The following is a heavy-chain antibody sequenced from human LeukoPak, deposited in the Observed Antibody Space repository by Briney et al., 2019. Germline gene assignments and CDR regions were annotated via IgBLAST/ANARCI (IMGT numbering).Heavy chain of an antibody. Sequence: PSETLSLTCTVSGGSLSSSSYYWGWIRQPPGKGLEWIGSIYYSGSTYYNPSLKSRVTISVDTSKDQFSLKLSSVTAADTAVYYCARGPTGYYLNYYYMDVWGKGTTVTVSS. CDR2: IYYSGST. V-gene: IGHV4-39*01. CDR1: GGSLSSSSYY. CDR3: ARGPTGYYLNYYYMDV. J-gene: IGHJ6*03. D-gene: IGHD3-9*01.